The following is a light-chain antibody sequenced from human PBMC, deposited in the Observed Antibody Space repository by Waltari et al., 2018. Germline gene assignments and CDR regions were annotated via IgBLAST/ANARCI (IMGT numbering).Light chain of an antibody. Sequence: DIQMTQSPSTLSASVGDRVIITCGASESIYIWLAWDQQKPGKAHKLLIYQTSHLESGVPSRFSGSGSGIEFTLTITSLQPDDFATYYFQQYSSYSPGIGQGTKVESK. CDR3: QQYSSYSPG. V-gene: IGKV1-5*03. CDR1: ESIYIW. J-gene: IGKJ1*01. CDR2: QTS.